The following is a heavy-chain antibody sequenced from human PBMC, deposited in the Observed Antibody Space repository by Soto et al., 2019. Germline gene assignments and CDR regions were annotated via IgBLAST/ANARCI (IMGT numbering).Heavy chain of an antibody. D-gene: IGHD5-18*01. Sequence: ASVKVSFKASGYTFTRYGISRVRQAPGQGLEWMGWVSAYNGNTNYAQKLQGRVTTTTDTSTSTAYMELRSLRSDDTAVYYCARDIGDTARDYWGQGTLVTVSS. CDR1: GYTFTRYG. CDR2: VSAYNGNT. CDR3: ARDIGDTARDY. V-gene: IGHV1-18*01. J-gene: IGHJ4*02.